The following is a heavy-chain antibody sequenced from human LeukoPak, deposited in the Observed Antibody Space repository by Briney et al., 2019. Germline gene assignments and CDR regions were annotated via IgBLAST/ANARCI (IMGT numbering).Heavy chain of an antibody. D-gene: IGHD2-21*01. V-gene: IGHV3-11*01. CDR2: ISSSGSTI. Sequence: GGSLRLSCAASGVTFSDYHMSWIRQAPGKGLEWVSYISSSGSTIYYADSVKGRFTISRDSVKNSLYLQMNSLRAEDTAVYYCARSTVVRGNYFYFYGMDVWGQGTTVTVSS. CDR3: ARSTVVRGNYFYFYGMDV. CDR1: GVTFSDYH. J-gene: IGHJ6*02.